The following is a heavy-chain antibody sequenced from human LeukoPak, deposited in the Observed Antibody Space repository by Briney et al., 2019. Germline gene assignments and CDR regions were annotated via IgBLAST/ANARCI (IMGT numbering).Heavy chain of an antibody. D-gene: IGHD1-26*01. CDR3: ARAWGSGSYYTNFDY. Sequence: SETLSLTCTVSGGSMSRYYWSWIRQPAGEGLEWIGRIYSSGSTHYNPSLESRVTISVDTSKNQFSLKLSSVTAADTAVYYCARAWGSGSYYTNFDYWGQGTLVTVSS. J-gene: IGHJ4*02. CDR1: GGSMSRYY. CDR2: IYSSGST. V-gene: IGHV4-4*07.